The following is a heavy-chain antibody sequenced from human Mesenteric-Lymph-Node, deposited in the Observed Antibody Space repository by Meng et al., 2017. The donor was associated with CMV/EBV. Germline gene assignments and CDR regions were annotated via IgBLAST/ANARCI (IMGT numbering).Heavy chain of an antibody. V-gene: IGHV3-30*04. CDR2: ISYDGSNK. D-gene: IGHD2-15*01. J-gene: IGHJ6*02. Sequence: GESLKISCAASGSTFSSYPMHWVRQAPGKGLEWVAVISYDGSNKYYADSVKGRFTISRDNSKNTLYLQMNSLRVEDTAVYYCARERIPGYYYGMDVWGQGTTVTVSS. CDR3: ARERIPGYYYGMDV. CDR1: GSTFSSYP.